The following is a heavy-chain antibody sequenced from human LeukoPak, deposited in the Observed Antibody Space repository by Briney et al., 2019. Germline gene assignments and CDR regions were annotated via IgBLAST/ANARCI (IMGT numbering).Heavy chain of an antibody. CDR2: IYSGGST. CDR1: GFTVSSNY. J-gene: IGHJ4*02. V-gene: IGHV3-53*01. D-gene: IGHD6-13*01. Sequence: PGGSLRLSCAASGFTVSSNYMSWVRQAPGKGLEWVSVIYSGGSTYYADSVKGRFTISRDNAKNSVFLQINSLRAEDTALYYCAREEMSAAAGTDYFDWWGQGTLVTVSS. CDR3: AREEMSAAAGTDYFDW.